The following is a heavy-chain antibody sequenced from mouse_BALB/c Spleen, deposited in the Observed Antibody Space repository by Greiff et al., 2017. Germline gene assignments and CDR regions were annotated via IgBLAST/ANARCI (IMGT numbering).Heavy chain of an antibody. CDR3: ARDRGDGYYAMDY. CDR2: IYYSGTI. D-gene: IGHD2-3*01. J-gene: IGHJ4*01. CDR1: GISITTGNYR. Sequence: EVQLVESGPGLVKPSQTVSLTCTVTGISITTGNYRWSWIRQFPGNKLEWIGYIYYSGTITYNPSLTSRTTITRDTSKNQFFLEMNSLTAEDTATYYCARDRGDGYYAMDYWGQGTSVTVSS. V-gene: IGHV3-5*02.